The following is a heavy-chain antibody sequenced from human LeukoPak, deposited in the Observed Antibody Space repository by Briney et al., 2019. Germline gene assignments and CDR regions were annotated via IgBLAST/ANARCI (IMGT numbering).Heavy chain of an antibody. CDR3: ARDQGNGDYHFDY. V-gene: IGHV1-69*13. D-gene: IGHD4-17*01. J-gene: IGHJ4*02. CDR2: IIPIFGTA. CDR1: GGTFISYA. Sequence: SVKVSCKASGGTFISYAISWVRQAPGQGLEWMGGIIPIFGTANYAQKFQGRVTITADESTSTAYMELSSLRSEDTAVYYCARDQGNGDYHFDYWGQGTLVTVSS.